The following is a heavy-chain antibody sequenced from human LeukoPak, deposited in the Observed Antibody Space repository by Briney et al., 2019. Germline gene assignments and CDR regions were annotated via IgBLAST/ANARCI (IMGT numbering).Heavy chain of an antibody. V-gene: IGHV3-48*03. CDR1: GFTFSSYE. Sequence: PGGSLRLSCAASGFTFSSYEMNWVRQAPGEGLEWVSYISSSGSTIYYADSVKGRFTISRDNAKNSLYLQMNSLRAEDTAVYYCARDEIRGYSYGYFDYWGQGTLVTVSS. CDR2: ISSSGSTI. CDR3: ARDEIRGYSYGYFDY. J-gene: IGHJ4*02. D-gene: IGHD5-18*01.